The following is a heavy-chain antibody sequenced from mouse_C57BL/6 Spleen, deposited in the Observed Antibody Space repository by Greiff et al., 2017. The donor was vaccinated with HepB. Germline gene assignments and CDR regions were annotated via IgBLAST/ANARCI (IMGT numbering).Heavy chain of an antibody. CDR3: ARFYYDLFDY. CDR2: INPYNGGT. J-gene: IGHJ2*01. V-gene: IGHV1-19*01. Sequence: EVQLQQSGPVLVKPGASVKMSCKASGYTFTDYYMNWVKQSHGKSLEWIGVINPYNGGTSYNQKFKGKATLTVDKSSSTAYMELNSLTSEDSAVYYCARFYYDLFDYWGQGTTLTVSS. D-gene: IGHD2-4*01. CDR1: GYTFTDYY.